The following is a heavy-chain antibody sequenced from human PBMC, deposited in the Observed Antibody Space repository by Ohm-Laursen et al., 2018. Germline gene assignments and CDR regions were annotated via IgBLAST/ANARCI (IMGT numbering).Heavy chain of an antibody. CDR2: INSDGSST. CDR1: GFTFRSYW. CDR3: AKNNGQWLPRDYFDY. J-gene: IGHJ4*02. D-gene: IGHD6-19*01. Sequence: GSLRLSCSASGFTFRSYWMHWVRQAPGKGLVWVSRINSDGSSTSYADFVKGRFTISRDNAKNTLYLQMNSLRAEDTAVYYCAKNNGQWLPRDYFDYWGQGTLVTVSS. V-gene: IGHV3-74*01.